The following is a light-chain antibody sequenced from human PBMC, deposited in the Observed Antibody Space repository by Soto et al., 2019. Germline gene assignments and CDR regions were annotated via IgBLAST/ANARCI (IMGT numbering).Light chain of an antibody. Sequence: DIQMTQSPSTLSASVGDRVTITCRASQSISSWLAWYQQKPGKAPELLIHKASNLQSGVPSRFSGSASGTEFTLTISSLQPDDFATYYCQQYSSYPYTFGQGTRLEIK. CDR1: QSISSW. J-gene: IGKJ5*01. V-gene: IGKV1-5*03. CDR2: KAS. CDR3: QQYSSYPYT.